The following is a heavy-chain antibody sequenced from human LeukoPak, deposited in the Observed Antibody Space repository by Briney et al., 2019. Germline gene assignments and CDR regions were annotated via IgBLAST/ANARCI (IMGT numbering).Heavy chain of an antibody. D-gene: IGHD1-14*01. CDR3: TRYNNDHFDY. CDR1: GFTFSSYA. Sequence: GGSLRLSCAASGFTFSSYAMHWVRQAPGKGLEWVAVISYDGSNKCYADSVKGRFTISRDNSKNTMSVQMDDLRAEDTAVYYCTRYNNDHFDYWGQGTLVTVSS. J-gene: IGHJ4*02. CDR2: ISYDGSNK. V-gene: IGHV3-30*04.